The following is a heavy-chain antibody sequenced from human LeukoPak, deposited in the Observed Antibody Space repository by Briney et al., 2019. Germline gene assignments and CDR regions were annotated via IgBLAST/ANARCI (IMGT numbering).Heavy chain of an antibody. CDR1: GFTFSSFS. V-gene: IGHV3-7*05. CDR2: IKQDGSQK. Sequence: GGSLRLSCAASGFTFSSFSMSWVRQAPGKGLEWVANIKQDGSQKFYLDSVKGRFTISRDNAKTSLYLEMDSLRADDTAVYYCVRDLRDTVLSPADYWGQGTLVTVSS. D-gene: IGHD4-23*01. J-gene: IGHJ4*02. CDR3: VRDLRDTVLSPADY.